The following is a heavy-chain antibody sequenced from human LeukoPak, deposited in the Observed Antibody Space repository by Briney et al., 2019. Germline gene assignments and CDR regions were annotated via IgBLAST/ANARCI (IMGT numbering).Heavy chain of an antibody. D-gene: IGHD3-3*01. V-gene: IGHV1-69*13. Sequence: ASVKVSCKASGGTFSSYAISWVRQAPGQGLEWMGGIIPIFGTANYAQKFQGRVTITADESTSTAYMELSSLRSEDTAVYYCARDPRFWSGYFKNYYYYGMDVWGQGTTVTVSS. CDR3: ARDPRFWSGYFKNYYYYGMDV. J-gene: IGHJ6*02. CDR1: GGTFSSYA. CDR2: IIPIFGTA.